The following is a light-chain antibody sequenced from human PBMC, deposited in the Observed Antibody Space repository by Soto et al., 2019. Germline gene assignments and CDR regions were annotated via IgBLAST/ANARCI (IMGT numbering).Light chain of an antibody. J-gene: IGLJ3*02. V-gene: IGLV2-11*01. CDR2: DVN. CDR1: SSDVGDSNF. Sequence: QSALTQPRSVSGSPGQSVTISCTGASSDVGDSNFVSWYQQHPGEVPKLLIYDVNKRPSGVPGRFSGSKSGNTASLTISGLQADDEADYYCCSYTGNWVFGGGTKVTVL. CDR3: CSYTGNWV.